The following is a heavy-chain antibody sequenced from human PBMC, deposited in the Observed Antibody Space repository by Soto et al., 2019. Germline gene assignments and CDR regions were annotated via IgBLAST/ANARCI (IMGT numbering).Heavy chain of an antibody. CDR3: ARDLMAPPVRNDFWHLEDYYYYGMDV. D-gene: IGHD3-3*01. CDR2: IIPIFGTA. J-gene: IGHJ6*02. Sequence: GASVKVSCKASGGTFSSYAISWVRQAPGQGLEWMGGIIPIFGTANYAQKFQGRVTITADESTSTAYMELSSLRSEDTAVYYCARDLMAPPVRNDFWHLEDYYYYGMDVWGQGTTVTVSS. V-gene: IGHV1-69*13. CDR1: GGTFSSYA.